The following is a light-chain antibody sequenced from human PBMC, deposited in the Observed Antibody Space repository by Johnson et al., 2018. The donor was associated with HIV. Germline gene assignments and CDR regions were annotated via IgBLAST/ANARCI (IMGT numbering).Light chain of an antibody. Sequence: QSVLTQPPSVSAAPGQKVTISCSGSSSNIGNNYVSCHQQLPGTAPKLLIYDNNKRPSGIPDRISGSKSGTSATLGITGLQTGDEADYYCGTWDSSLSAVYVFGTGTKVTVL. V-gene: IGLV1-51*01. CDR3: GTWDSSLSAVYV. CDR2: DNN. J-gene: IGLJ1*01. CDR1: SSNIGNNY.